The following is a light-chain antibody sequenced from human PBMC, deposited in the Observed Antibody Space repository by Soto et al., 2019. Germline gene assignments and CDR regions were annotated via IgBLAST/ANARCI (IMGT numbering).Light chain of an antibody. Sequence: EIVLTQSPGTLSLSPGEGATLSCRASQSVSSSYLAWYQQKPGQAPRLLIYGASSRATGIPDRFSGSGSGTDFTLTISRLEPEDFAVYYCQQYGSWTFGQGTKVEIK. CDR2: GAS. V-gene: IGKV3-20*01. CDR1: QSVSSSY. J-gene: IGKJ1*01. CDR3: QQYGSWT.